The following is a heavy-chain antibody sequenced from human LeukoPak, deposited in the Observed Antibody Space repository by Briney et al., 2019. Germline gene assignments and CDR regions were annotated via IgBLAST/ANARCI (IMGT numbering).Heavy chain of an antibody. V-gene: IGHV1-2*02. CDR1: GYTFTDYY. D-gene: IGHD2-2*01. Sequence: ASVKVSCKASGYTFTDYYIHWVRQAPGQGLEWMAWINPNSGGTYYAQNFHDRITLTRDTSISTAYMELSRLRSDDTAIYYCARANALYCGSTSCLFDYWGQGTLVTVSS. J-gene: IGHJ4*02. CDR2: INPNSGGT. CDR3: ARANALYCGSTSCLFDY.